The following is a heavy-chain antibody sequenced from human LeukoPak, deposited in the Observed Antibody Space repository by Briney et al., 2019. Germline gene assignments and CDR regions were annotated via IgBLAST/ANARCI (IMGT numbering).Heavy chain of an antibody. CDR1: GLSFSSYA. CDR3: AKRVSGWYLVDY. V-gene: IGHV3-23*01. Sequence: GGSLRLSCAASGLSFSSYAMSWVRQAPGKGLEWVSAITGSGSSTFYADAVKGRFTISKDNSKNTLYLQMNSLRAEDTAVYYSAKRVSGWYLVDYWGQGALVTVSS. D-gene: IGHD6-19*01. J-gene: IGHJ4*02. CDR2: ITGSGSST.